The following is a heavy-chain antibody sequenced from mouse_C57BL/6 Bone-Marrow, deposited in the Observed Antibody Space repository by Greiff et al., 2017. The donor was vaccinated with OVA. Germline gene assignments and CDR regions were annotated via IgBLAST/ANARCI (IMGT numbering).Heavy chain of an antibody. CDR3: ARLDAMDY. V-gene: IGHV5-12*01. Sequence: EVKVVESGGGLVQPGGSLKLSCAASGFTFSDFYMYWIRQTPEKRLEWVAYISNGGGSTYYPDTVKGRFTISRDNAKNTLYLQMSRLKSEDTAMDYCARLDAMDYWGQGTSVTVSS. CDR1: GFTFSDFY. CDR2: ISNGGGST. J-gene: IGHJ4*01.